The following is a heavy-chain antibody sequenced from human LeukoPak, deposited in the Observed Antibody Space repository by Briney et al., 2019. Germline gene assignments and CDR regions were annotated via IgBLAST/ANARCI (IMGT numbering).Heavy chain of an antibody. CDR1: GYTFTSYG. V-gene: IGHV1-18*01. CDR2: ISAYNGNT. J-gene: IGHJ3*02. D-gene: IGHD6-19*01. CDR3: ARGVPRRAVAVPGAFDI. Sequence: ASVKVSCKASGYTFTSYGISWVRQAPGQGLEWMGWISAYNGNTNYAQKLQGRVTMTTDTSTSTAYMELRSLRSDDTAVYYCARGVPRRAVAVPGAFDIWGQGTMVTVSS.